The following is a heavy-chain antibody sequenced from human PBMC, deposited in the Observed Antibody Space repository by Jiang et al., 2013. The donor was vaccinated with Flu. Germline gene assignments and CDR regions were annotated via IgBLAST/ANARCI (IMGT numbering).Heavy chain of an antibody. CDR1: GYSFSNYW. CDR3: AAAYSTSWYTAAFDI. V-gene: IGHV5-51*01. CDR2: IYPGGSDT. Sequence: GAEVKKPGESLKLSCKGSGYSFSNYWIGWVRQMPGKGLEWMGIIYPGGSDTRYSPSFEGQVTISADKSINTAYVQWSSLKASDTAMYSCAAAYSTSWYTAAFDIWGRGTMVTVSS. D-gene: IGHD6-13*01. J-gene: IGHJ3*02.